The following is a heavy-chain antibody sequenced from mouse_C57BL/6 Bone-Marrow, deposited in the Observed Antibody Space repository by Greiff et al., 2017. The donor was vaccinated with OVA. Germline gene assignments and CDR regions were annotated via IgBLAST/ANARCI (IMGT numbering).Heavy chain of an antibody. CDR1: GFTFSSYG. CDR3: ASPYYGSSYWYFDV. J-gene: IGHJ1*03. Sequence: EVKLQESGGDLVKPGGSLKLSCAASGFTFSSYGMSWVRQTPDKRLEWVATISSGGSYTYYPDSVKGRFTISRDNAKNTLYLQMSSLKSEDTAMYYCASPYYGSSYWYFDVWGTGTTVTVSS. V-gene: IGHV5-6*01. CDR2: ISSGGSYT. D-gene: IGHD1-1*01.